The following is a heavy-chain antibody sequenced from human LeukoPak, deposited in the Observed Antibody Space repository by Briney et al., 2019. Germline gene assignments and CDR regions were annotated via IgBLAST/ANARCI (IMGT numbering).Heavy chain of an antibody. J-gene: IGHJ4*02. V-gene: IGHV4-39*01. CDR2: IYYSGST. CDR3: ARLLEYYDSRGYFDY. D-gene: IGHD3-22*01. CDR1: GGYISSSGYY. Sequence: SETLSLTCIVSGGYISSSGYYWGWIRQPPGKGLEWIGSIYYSGSTYYNPSLKSRVTISVDTSKNQFSLNLRSVTAGDTAVYYCARLLEYYDSRGYFDYWGQGTPVTVSS.